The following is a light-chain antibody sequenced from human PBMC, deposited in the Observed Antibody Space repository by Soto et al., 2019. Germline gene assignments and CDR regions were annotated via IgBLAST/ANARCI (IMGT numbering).Light chain of an antibody. V-gene: IGKV3-15*01. CDR2: GAS. Sequence: EIVLTQSPATLSVSPGNRATLSCRASQSVNSDLAWYQQKPGQAPRLLIYGASTRATGTPTRSSGSGSGTEFTLTISSLQSEDFAVYFCQQYNNWPPYTFGQGTKVDIK. CDR1: QSVNSD. J-gene: IGKJ2*01. CDR3: QQYNNWPPYT.